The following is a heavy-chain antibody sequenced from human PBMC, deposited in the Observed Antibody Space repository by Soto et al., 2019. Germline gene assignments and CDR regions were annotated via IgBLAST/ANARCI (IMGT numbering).Heavy chain of an antibody. Sequence: GGSLRLSCAASGFTFSSYAMSWVRQAPGKGLEWISAISGSGGSTYYADSVRGRFTISRDNSKNTLYLQMNILRAEDTAVYYSAKAPVVVKTANFDYWGQGTLVTVSS. CDR3: AKAPVVVKTANFDY. CDR1: GFTFSSYA. V-gene: IGHV3-23*01. D-gene: IGHD3-22*01. CDR2: ISGSGGST. J-gene: IGHJ4*02.